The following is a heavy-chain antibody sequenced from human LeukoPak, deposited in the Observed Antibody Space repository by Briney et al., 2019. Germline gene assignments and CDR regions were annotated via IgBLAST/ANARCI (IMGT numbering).Heavy chain of an antibody. V-gene: IGHV1-69*01. D-gene: IGHD4-17*01. CDR1: GGTFSSYA. J-gene: IGHJ5*02. CDR2: IIPIFGTA. Sequence: SVKVSCKASGGTFSSYAISWVRQAPGQGLEWMGGIIPIFGTANYAQKLQGRVTITADESTSTAYMELSSLRSEDTAVYYCARVKVKSWATTEGWLDPWGQGTLVTVSS. CDR3: ARVKVKSWATTEGWLDP.